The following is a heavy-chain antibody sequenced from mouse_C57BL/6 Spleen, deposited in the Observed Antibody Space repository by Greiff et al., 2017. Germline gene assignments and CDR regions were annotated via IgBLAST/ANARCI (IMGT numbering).Heavy chain of an antibody. V-gene: IGHV1-69*01. CDR3: ARRYYYGSERYFDV. CDR2: IDPSDSYT. D-gene: IGHD1-1*01. Sequence: QVQLQQPGAELVMPGASVKLSCKASGYTFTSYWMHWVKQRPGQGLEWIGEIDPSDSYTNYNQKFKGKSTLTVDKSSSTAYMQLSSLTSEDSAVYYCARRYYYGSERYFDVWGTGTTVTVAS. CDR1: GYTFTSYW. J-gene: IGHJ1*03.